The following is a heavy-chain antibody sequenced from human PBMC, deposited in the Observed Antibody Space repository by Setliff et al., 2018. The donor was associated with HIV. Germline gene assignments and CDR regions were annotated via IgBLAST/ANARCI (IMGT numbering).Heavy chain of an antibody. J-gene: IGHJ4*02. CDR1: GDSISSYY. CDR3: AREVPLGIAGGGILGYFDS. D-gene: IGHD6-19*01. Sequence: PSETLSLTCTVSGDSISSYYWSWIRQPPGKGLEYIGYMYYTGSTNYNPSLKSRVTISVDTSKNQFSLKLNSVTAADTAVYYCAREVPLGIAGGGILGYFDSWGQGTLVTVSS. CDR2: MYYTGST. V-gene: IGHV4-59*12.